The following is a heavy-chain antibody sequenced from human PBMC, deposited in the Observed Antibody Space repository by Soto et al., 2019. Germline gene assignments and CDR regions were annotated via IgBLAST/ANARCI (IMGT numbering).Heavy chain of an antibody. CDR1: GGSFSGYY. CDR3: ARHYSSSWSYYYYMDV. Sequence: KPSETLSLTCAVYGGSFSGYYWSWIRQPPGKGLEWIGEINHSGSTNYNPSLKSRVTISVDTSKNQFSLKLSSVTAADTAVYYCARHYSSSWSYYYYMDVWGKGTTVTVSS. J-gene: IGHJ6*03. CDR2: INHSGST. V-gene: IGHV4-34*01. D-gene: IGHD6-13*01.